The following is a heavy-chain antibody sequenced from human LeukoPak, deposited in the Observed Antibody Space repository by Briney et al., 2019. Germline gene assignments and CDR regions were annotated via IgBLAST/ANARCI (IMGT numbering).Heavy chain of an antibody. D-gene: IGHD5-12*01. CDR1: GYSISSGYY. CDR3: ARDFWGGYDLYFDY. Sequence: SETLSLTCAVSGYSISSGYYWGWIRQPPVKGLEWIGSIYHSGSTYYNPSLKSRVTISVDTSKNQFSLKLSSVTAADTAVYYCARDFWGGYDLYFDYWGQGTLVTVSS. J-gene: IGHJ4*02. CDR2: IYHSGST. V-gene: IGHV4-38-2*02.